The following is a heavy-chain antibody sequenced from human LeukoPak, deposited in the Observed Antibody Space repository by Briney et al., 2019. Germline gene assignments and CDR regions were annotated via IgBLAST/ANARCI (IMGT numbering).Heavy chain of an antibody. CDR2: IYYTGTT. V-gene: IGHV4-39*01. CDR3: AGYIAAADLFDY. Sequence: SETLSLTCAVFRGSITNSSCYWGWIRQPPGKGLEWIGGIYYTGTTYYSPSLNSRITISMDTSKNQFSLKLSSVTAADTAVYYCAGYIAAADLFDYWGQGTLVTVSS. D-gene: IGHD6-13*01. CDR1: RGSITNSSCY. J-gene: IGHJ4*02.